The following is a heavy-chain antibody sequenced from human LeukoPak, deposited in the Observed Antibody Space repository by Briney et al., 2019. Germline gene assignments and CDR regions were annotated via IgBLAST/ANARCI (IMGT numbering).Heavy chain of an antibody. CDR3: ARGQWPDY. D-gene: IGHD6-19*01. V-gene: IGHV3-21*01. CDR2: ISSSSSYI. Sequence: PRGSLRLSCAASGFTFSTYTMNWVRQAPGKGLEWVSSISSSSSYIAYSDSVKGRFTVSRDNAKNSLYLQMNSLRAEDTAVFYCARGQWPDYWGQGTLLIVSS. CDR1: GFTFSTYT. J-gene: IGHJ4*02.